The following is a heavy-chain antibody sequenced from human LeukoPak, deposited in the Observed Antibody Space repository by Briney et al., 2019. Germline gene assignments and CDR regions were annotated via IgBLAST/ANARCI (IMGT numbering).Heavy chain of an antibody. CDR2: IYYSGST. CDR1: GGSISSSSYY. V-gene: IGHV4-39*07. CDR3: ASLANALSSSWPYWYFDL. D-gene: IGHD6-13*01. Sequence: SETLSLTCTVSGGSISSSSYYWGWIRQPPGKGLEWIGSIYYSGSTYYNPSLKSRVTISVDTSKNQFSLKLSSVTAADTAVYSCASLANALSSSWPYWYFDLWGRGTLVTVSS. J-gene: IGHJ2*01.